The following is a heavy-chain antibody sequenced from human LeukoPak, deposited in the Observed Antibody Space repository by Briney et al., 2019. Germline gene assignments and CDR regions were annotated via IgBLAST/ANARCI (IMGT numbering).Heavy chain of an antibody. CDR1: GFTFSSYA. CDR3: ATDILGYCSSTSCDGVDY. D-gene: IGHD2-2*01. J-gene: IGHJ4*02. V-gene: IGHV3-23*01. CDR2: ISGSGGST. Sequence: GGSLRLSCAASGFTFSSYAMSWVRQAPGKGLEWVSAISGSGGSTYYADSVKGRFTISRDNSKNTLYLQMNSLRAEDTAVYYCATDILGYCSSTSCDGVDYWGQGTLVTVSS.